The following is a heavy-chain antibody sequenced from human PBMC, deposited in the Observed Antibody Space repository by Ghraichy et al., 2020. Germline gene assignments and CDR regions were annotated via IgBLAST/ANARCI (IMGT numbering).Heavy chain of an antibody. J-gene: IGHJ6*02. Sequence: GGSLRLSCAASGFTFTNYAMSWVRQAPGKGLEWVSAIRNSGGTTHYADSVKGRFTISRDNSKNTLYLQMNSLRAEDTAEYYCAKEVGYCSGGSCYDSHQFYYGMDVWGQGTTVTVSS. CDR3: AKEVGYCSGGSCYDSHQFYYGMDV. V-gene: IGHV3-23*01. D-gene: IGHD2-15*01. CDR1: GFTFTNYA. CDR2: IRNSGGTT.